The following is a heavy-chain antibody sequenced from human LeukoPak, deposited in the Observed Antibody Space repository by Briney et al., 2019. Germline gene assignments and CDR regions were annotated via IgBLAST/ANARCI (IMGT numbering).Heavy chain of an antibody. Sequence: VASVQVSCKASGYTFTGYYMHWVRQAPGQGLEWMGWINPNSGGTNYAQKFQGRVTMTRDTSISTAYMELSRLRSDDTAVYYCARQYYYDSSGYYNWGGYWGQGTLVTVSS. V-gene: IGHV1-2*02. CDR1: GYTFTGYY. J-gene: IGHJ4*02. D-gene: IGHD3-22*01. CDR3: ARQYYYDSSGYYNWGGY. CDR2: INPNSGGT.